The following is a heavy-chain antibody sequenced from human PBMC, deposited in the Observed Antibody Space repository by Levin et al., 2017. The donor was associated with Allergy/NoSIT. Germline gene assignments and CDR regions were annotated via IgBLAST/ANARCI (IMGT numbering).Heavy chain of an antibody. V-gene: IGHV3-13*01. D-gene: IGHD6-19*01. CDR1: GFTFSNYG. J-gene: IGHJ4*02. CDR2: IGSAGDT. Sequence: GESLKISCAASGFTFSNYGMDWVRQATGKGLEWVSHIGSAGDTYYADSVKGRFTISRENAKTSLFLQMNSLRAGDTAVYYCARDSGSGLDYWGQGTLVTVSS. CDR3: ARDSGSGLDY.